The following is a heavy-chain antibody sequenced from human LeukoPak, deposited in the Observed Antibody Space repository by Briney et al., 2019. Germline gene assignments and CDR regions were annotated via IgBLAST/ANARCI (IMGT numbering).Heavy chain of an antibody. Sequence: PSETLSLTCAVYGGSFSGYYWSWIRQPPGKGLEWIGEINHSGSTNYNPSLKSRVTISVDTSKNQFSLKLSSVTAADTAVYYCARHLLVRGYNWFDPWGQGTLVTVSS. CDR1: GGSFSGYY. D-gene: IGHD3-10*01. J-gene: IGHJ5*02. CDR3: ARHLLVRGYNWFDP. CDR2: INHSGST. V-gene: IGHV4-34*01.